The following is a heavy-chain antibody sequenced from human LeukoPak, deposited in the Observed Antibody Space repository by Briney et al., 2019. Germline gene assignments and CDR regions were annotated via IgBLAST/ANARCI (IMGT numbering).Heavy chain of an antibody. CDR3: ARDAKQLWALIDY. CDR2: NSSSSSYI. Sequence: GGPLRHSCAASGFTFSSYSMNWVRQAPAKGLEGVSSNSSSSSYIYYADSVKGRFTISRDNAKNPLYLQMNSLRAEDTAVYYCARDAKQLWALIDYWGQGTLVTVSS. D-gene: IGHD5-18*01. CDR1: GFTFSSYS. V-gene: IGHV3-21*01. J-gene: IGHJ4*02.